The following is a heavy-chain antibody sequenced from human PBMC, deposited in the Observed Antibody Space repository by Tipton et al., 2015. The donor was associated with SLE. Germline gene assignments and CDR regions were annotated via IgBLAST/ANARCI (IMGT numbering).Heavy chain of an antibody. Sequence: TLSLTCAVYGGSFSGYYWSWIRQPPGKGLEWIGEINHSGSTNYNPSLKSRVTISVDTSISTAYLLWSSLKASDTAMYYCARQSVQGDQLDYWGQGSLVTVSS. V-gene: IGHV4-34*01. CDR3: ARQSVQGDQLDY. CDR2: INHSGST. D-gene: IGHD2-2*01. CDR1: GGSFSGYY. J-gene: IGHJ4*02.